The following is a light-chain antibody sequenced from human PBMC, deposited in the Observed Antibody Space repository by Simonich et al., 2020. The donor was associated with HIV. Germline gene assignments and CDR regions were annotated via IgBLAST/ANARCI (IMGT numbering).Light chain of an antibody. CDR1: SRDVGGYNY. Sequence: QSALTQPASVSGSPGPSITISCTGTSRDVGGYNYVSGYQQHPGKAPKLMIYDVSNRPSGVSNRFSGSKSGNTASLTISGLQAEDEADYYCSSYATITTRWVFGGGTKLTVL. CDR2: DVS. CDR3: SSYATITTRWV. V-gene: IGLV2-14*03. J-gene: IGLJ3*02.